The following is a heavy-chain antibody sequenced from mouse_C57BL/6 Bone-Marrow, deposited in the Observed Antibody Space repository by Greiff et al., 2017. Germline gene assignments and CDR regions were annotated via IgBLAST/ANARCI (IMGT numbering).Heavy chain of an antibody. CDR3: AREGTTVVGEYAMDY. D-gene: IGHD1-1*01. V-gene: IGHV5-16*01. CDR1: GFTFSDYY. J-gene: IGHJ4*01. CDR2: INYDGSST. Sequence: EVKLMESEGGLVQPGSSMKLSCTASGFTFSDYYMAWVRQVPEKGLEWVANINYDGSSTYYLDSLKSRFIISRDNAKNILYLQMSSLKSEDTATYYCAREGTTVVGEYAMDYWGQGTSVTVSS.